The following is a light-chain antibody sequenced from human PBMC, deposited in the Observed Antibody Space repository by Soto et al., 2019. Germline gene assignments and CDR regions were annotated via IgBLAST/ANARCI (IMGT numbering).Light chain of an antibody. CDR3: QQYNTYSWT. V-gene: IGKV1-5*01. CDR2: DAS. Sequence: DIQMTQSPSTLSASVGDRVTITCRASQSVNSWLAWYQQKPGKAPRLLIYDASNLQGGVPSRFSGSGSGTEFTLTISSLQPEDFATYYCQQYNTYSWTFGQGTKLDVK. J-gene: IGKJ1*01. CDR1: QSVNSW.